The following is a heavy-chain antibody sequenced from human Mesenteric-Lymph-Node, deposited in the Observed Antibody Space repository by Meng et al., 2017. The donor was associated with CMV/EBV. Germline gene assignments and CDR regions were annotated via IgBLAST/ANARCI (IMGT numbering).Heavy chain of an antibody. J-gene: IGHJ4*02. CDR1: GGSISSSNW. CDR3: ARGRGSFDY. D-gene: IGHD3-10*01. CDR2: IDQSGSI. Sequence: SETLSLTCAVSGGSISSSNWWSWVRQSPGKGLEWIGEIDQSGSINYSPSLKNRVTISVDKSKNQSSLKMISVTAADTAVYYCARGRGSFDYWGQGTLVTVSS. V-gene: IGHV4-4*02.